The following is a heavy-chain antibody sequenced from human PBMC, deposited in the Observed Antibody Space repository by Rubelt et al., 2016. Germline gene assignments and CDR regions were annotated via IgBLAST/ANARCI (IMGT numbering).Heavy chain of an antibody. V-gene: IGHV4-39*07. D-gene: IGHD3-16*01. CDR1: GGSISSSSYY. CDR3: ARDESYGPKD. Sequence: QLQLQESGPGLVKPSETLSLTCSVSGGSISSSSYYWGWIRQSPGKGLAWMGTIYYSGSTYYNPSLKSRLTITLDTSKNQYSLQLTSVTAADTAVYYGARDESYGPKDWVQGILVTVSS. CDR2: IYYSGST. J-gene: IGHJ4*02.